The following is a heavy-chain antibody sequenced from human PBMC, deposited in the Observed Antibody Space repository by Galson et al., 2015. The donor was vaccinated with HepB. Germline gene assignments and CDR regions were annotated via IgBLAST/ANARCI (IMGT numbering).Heavy chain of an antibody. CDR2: IDPSDSYT. J-gene: IGHJ3*02. V-gene: IGHV5-10-1*01. CDR3: ARHSVWGSYRSDAFDI. D-gene: IGHD3-16*02. Sequence: SGAEVKKPGESLRISRKGSGYSFTSYWISWVRQMPGKGLEWMGRIDPSDSYTNYSPSFQGHVTISADKSISTAYLQWSSLKASDTAMYYCARHSVWGSYRSDAFDIWGQGTMVTVSS. CDR1: GYSFTSYW.